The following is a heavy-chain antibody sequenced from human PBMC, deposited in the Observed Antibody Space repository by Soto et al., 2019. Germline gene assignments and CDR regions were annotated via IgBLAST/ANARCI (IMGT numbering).Heavy chain of an antibody. CDR1: GFTFSDAW. D-gene: IGHD3-22*01. V-gene: IGHV3-15*01. CDR3: TTGLSSGYYYFDY. CDR2: IKRTTDGGTT. Sequence: QLVESGGGLVKPGASLRLSCAASGFTFSDAWMSWVRQAPGKGLEWVGRIKRTTDGGTTDYAAPVKGRFTISRDDSKDTLNLQMNSLKTEDTAVYYCTTGLSSGYYYFDYWGQGTLVTVSS. J-gene: IGHJ4*02.